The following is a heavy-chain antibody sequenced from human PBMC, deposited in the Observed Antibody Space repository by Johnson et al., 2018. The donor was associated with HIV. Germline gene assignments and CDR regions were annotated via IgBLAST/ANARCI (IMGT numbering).Heavy chain of an antibody. V-gene: IGHV3-33*08. J-gene: IGHJ3*02. Sequence: VQLVESGGRVVQTGRSLRLSCAASGFTFSNYAMDWVRQAPGKGLEWVAVIWYDGSNKYYADSVKGRFTISRDNSKNTLYLQMNSLRAEDTAVYYCAREGPEAAFDIWGQGTMVTVSS. CDR3: AREGPEAAFDI. CDR2: IWYDGSNK. CDR1: GFTFSNYA.